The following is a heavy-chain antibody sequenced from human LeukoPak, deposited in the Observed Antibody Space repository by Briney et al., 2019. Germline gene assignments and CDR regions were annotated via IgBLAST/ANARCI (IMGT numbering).Heavy chain of an antibody. Sequence: SETLSLTCAVYGGSFSGYYWSWIRQPPGKGLEWIGEINHSGSTNYNPSLKSRVTISVDTSKNQFSLKPSSVTAADTAVYYCAKMMRILDYWGQGTLVTVSS. CDR3: AKMMRILDY. V-gene: IGHV4-34*01. D-gene: IGHD2-21*01. CDR2: INHSGST. J-gene: IGHJ4*02. CDR1: GGSFSGYY.